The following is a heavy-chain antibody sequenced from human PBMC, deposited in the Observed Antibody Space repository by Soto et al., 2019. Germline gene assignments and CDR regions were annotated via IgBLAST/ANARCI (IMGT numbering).Heavy chain of an antibody. CDR3: ARGRLRFLEWLPAGRKKYYFDY. CDR2: IYHSGST. D-gene: IGHD3-3*01. Sequence: SETLSLTCAVSGGSISSSNWWSWVRQPPGKGLEWIGEIYHSGSTNYNPSLKSRVTISVDKSKNQFSLKLSSVTAADTAVYYCARGRLRFLEWLPAGRKKYYFDYWGQGTLVTVSS. CDR1: GGSISSSNW. V-gene: IGHV4-4*02. J-gene: IGHJ4*02.